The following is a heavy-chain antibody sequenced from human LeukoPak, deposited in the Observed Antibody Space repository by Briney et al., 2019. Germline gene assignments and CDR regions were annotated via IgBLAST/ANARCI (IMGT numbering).Heavy chain of an antibody. D-gene: IGHD2-2*01. Sequence: PGGSLRLSCAASGFTFSSYSMNWVRQAPGKGLEWVSSISSSSSYIYYADSVKGRFTISRDNAKNSLYLQMNSLRAEDTAVYYCARESPPLYCSSTSCSNGFDYWGQGTLVTVSS. CDR1: GFTFSSYS. CDR2: ISSSSSYI. J-gene: IGHJ4*02. CDR3: ARESPPLYCSSTSCSNGFDY. V-gene: IGHV3-21*01.